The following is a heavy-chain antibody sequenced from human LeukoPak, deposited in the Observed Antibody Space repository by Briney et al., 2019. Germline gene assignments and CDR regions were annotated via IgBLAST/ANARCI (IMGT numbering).Heavy chain of an antibody. J-gene: IGHJ4*02. Sequence: GASVKVSCKASGYIFTNYGINWVRQAPGQGLEWMGWISAYNGNTNYAQKLQGRVTMTTDTSTSTAYMELRSLRSDDTAVYYCARDNPLPLSMIVVGHVSFDYWGQGTLVTVSS. D-gene: IGHD3-22*01. CDR1: GYIFTNYG. V-gene: IGHV1-18*01. CDR2: ISAYNGNT. CDR3: ARDNPLPLSMIVVGHVSFDY.